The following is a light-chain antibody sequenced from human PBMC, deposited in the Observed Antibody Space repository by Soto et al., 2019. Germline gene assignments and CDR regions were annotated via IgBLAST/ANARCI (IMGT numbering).Light chain of an antibody. CDR1: SNDVGGYNY. J-gene: IGLJ3*02. CDR3: CSYAGRSTRV. CDR2: DVN. Sequence: QSVLTQPRSVSGSPGQSVTISCTGTSNDVGGYNYVSWYQQHPGKAPKLLISDVNKRPSGVPDRFTGSKSGNTASLIISGLQAEDEADYYCCSYAGRSTRVFGGGTKLTVL. V-gene: IGLV2-11*01.